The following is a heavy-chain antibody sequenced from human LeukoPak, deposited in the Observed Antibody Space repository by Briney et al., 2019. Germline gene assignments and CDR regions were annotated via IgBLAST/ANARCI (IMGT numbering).Heavy chain of an antibody. CDR1: GFTFDDYA. D-gene: IGHD5-24*01. Sequence: GGSLRLSCAASGFTFDDYAMHWVRQAPGKGLEWVSGISWNSGSIGYADSVKGRFTISRDNAKNSLYLQMNSLRAEDTALYYCAKATTLASKFDYWGQGTLVTVSS. CDR2: ISWNSGSI. J-gene: IGHJ4*02. V-gene: IGHV3-9*01. CDR3: AKATTLASKFDY.